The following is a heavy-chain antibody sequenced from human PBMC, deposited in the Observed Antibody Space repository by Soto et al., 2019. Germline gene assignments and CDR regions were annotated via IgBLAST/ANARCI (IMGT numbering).Heavy chain of an antibody. V-gene: IGHV4-4*07. CDR3: ARVSLYYDESRSYPVVDY. CDR2: IYTSGSA. J-gene: IGHJ4*02. D-gene: IGHD3-22*01. CDR1: VDSISSYY. Sequence: QVQLQVSGPGLVKPSETLSLTCTVYVDSISSYYWSWIRQPAGKGLEWIGPIYTSGSANYNSSLKSRVSMSIDTSKKLCSLKLISVPAADTAVDYCARVSLYYDESRSYPVVDYWGQGTLVAVSS.